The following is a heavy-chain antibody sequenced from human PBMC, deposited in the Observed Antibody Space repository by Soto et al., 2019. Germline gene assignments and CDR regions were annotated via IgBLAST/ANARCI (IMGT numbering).Heavy chain of an antibody. Sequence: PGGSLRLSCAASGFAFSSYSMNWVRQAPGKGLEWVSSISSSSYIYYADSVKGRFTISRDNAKNSLYLQMNSLRAEDTAVYYCAAITQDYDILTGSNWFDPWGQGTLVTVSS. CDR1: GFAFSSYS. CDR2: ISSSSYI. J-gene: IGHJ5*02. CDR3: AAITQDYDILTGSNWFDP. V-gene: IGHV3-21*01. D-gene: IGHD3-9*01.